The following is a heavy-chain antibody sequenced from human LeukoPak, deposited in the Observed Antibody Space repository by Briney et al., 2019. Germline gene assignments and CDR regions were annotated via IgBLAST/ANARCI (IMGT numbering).Heavy chain of an antibody. CDR3: ARDRKVGATYHYYYGMDV. D-gene: IGHD1-26*01. Sequence: SQTLSLTCAISGDSVSSNSAAWNWIKQSPSRGLEWLGRTYYGSKWYNDYAVSVKSRITINPDTSKNQFSLQLNSVTPEDTAVYYCARDRKVGATYHYYYGMDVWGQGTTVTVSS. CDR2: TYYGSKWYN. V-gene: IGHV6-1*01. CDR1: GDSVSSNSAA. J-gene: IGHJ6*02.